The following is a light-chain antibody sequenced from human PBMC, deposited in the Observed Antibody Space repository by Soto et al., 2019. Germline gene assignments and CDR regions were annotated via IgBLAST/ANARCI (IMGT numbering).Light chain of an antibody. CDR3: QKYDPAPQT. J-gene: IGKJ1*01. CDR1: QGIIDY. Sequence: DIQMTQSPSSLSASVGDTVTITCRASQGIIDYLAWYQQRPGKVPKLLIYAASTLQTGVPSRFSGSGAGTDFTLTISSQQPEDVGTYYCQKYDPAPQTFGQGTRVEIK. V-gene: IGKV1-27*01. CDR2: AAS.